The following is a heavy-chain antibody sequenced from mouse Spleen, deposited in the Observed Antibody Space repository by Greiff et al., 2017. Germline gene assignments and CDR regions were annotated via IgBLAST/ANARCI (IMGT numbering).Heavy chain of an antibody. J-gene: IGHJ3*01. Sequence: VQLQQSGPELVKPGASVKISCKASGYAFSSSWMNWVKQRPGKGLEWIGRIYPGDGDTNYNGKFKGKATLTADKSSSTAYMQLSSLTSEDSAVYFCARPPTMITTDWFAYWGQGTLVTVSA. CDR3: ARPPTMITTDWFAY. CDR2: IYPGDGDT. CDR1: GYAFSSSW. D-gene: IGHD2-4*01. V-gene: IGHV1-82*01.